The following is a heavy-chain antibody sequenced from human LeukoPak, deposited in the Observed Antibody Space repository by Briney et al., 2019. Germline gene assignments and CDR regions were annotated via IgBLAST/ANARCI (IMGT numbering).Heavy chain of an antibody. Sequence: PSETLSLTCAVSGGSISSYYWSWIRQPPGKGLEWIGYIYYSGSTNYNPSLKSRVTISVDTSKNQFSLKLSSVTAADTAVYYCARGQYSSSWYGYNWFDPWGQGTLVTVSS. CDR3: ARGQYSSSWYGYNWFDP. CDR2: IYYSGST. J-gene: IGHJ5*02. D-gene: IGHD6-13*01. CDR1: GGSISSYY. V-gene: IGHV4-59*12.